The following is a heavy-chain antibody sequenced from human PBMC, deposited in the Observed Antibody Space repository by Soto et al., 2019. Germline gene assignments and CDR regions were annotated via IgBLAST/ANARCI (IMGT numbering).Heavy chain of an antibody. CDR2: SHYTGST. V-gene: IGHV4-59*01. CDR1: GGSISNYY. D-gene: IGHD2-15*01. J-gene: IGHJ6*02. Sequence: QVQLQESGPGLVKPSETLSLTCTVSGGSISNYYWSWVRQPPGKGLEWIGYSHYTGSTNYNPSLKSRVTLSVDTSKRQFSLKLSSVTAADTAVYYCASLSGSPAVDCVDVWGQGTAVIVSS. CDR3: ASLSGSPAVDCVDV.